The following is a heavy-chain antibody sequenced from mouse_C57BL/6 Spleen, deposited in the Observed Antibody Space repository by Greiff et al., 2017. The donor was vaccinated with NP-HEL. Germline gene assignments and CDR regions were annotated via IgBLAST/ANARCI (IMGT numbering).Heavy chain of an antibody. CDR1: GYTFTSYW. Sequence: QVQLQQPGAELVRPGSSVKLSCKASGYTFTSYWMDWVKQRPGQGLEWIGNIYPSDSETHYNQKFKDKATLTVDKSSSTAYMQLSSLTSEDSAVYYCARGDYEYEGYFDVWGTGTTVTVSS. J-gene: IGHJ1*03. CDR3: ARGDYEYEGYFDV. CDR2: IYPSDSET. V-gene: IGHV1-61*01. D-gene: IGHD2-4*01.